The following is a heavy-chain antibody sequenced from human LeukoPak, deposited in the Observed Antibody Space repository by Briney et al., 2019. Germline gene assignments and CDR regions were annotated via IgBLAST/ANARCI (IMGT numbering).Heavy chain of an antibody. D-gene: IGHD2-15*01. J-gene: IGHJ4*02. Sequence: GGSLRLSCADSGFTFSSYWMHWVRQAPGKGLVWVSRINSDGSSTSYADSVKGRFTISRDNAKNTLSLQMNSLRAEDTAVYYCARSPGYCSGGSCIYFDYWGQGTLVTVSS. CDR2: INSDGSST. V-gene: IGHV3-74*01. CDR1: GFTFSSYW. CDR3: ARSPGYCSGGSCIYFDY.